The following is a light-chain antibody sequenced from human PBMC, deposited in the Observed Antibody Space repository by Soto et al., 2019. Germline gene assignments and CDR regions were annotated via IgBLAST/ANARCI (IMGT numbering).Light chain of an antibody. CDR2: DDS. V-gene: IGLV3-21*02. CDR3: QVWGSXSDPVV. Sequence: SYELTQPPSVSVAPGQTARITCGGNNIGSKTVHWYQQKPGQAPVLVVYDDSDRPSGIPERFSGSNSGNTATLTISRVEAGXXAXXYCQVWGSXSDPVVFGGGTQLTVL. J-gene: IGLJ3*02. CDR1: NIGSKT.